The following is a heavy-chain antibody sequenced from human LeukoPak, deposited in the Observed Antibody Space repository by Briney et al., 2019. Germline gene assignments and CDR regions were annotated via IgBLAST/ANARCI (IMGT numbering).Heavy chain of an antibody. D-gene: IGHD6-19*01. V-gene: IGHV3-33*01. Sequence: GGSLRLSCAASGFTFSSYGMHWVRQAPGKGLEWVAVIWYDGSNKYYADSVKGRFTISRDNSKNTLYLQMNSLRAEDTAVYYCASTSGWYEPINYWGQGTLVTVSS. CDR3: ASTSGWYEPINY. CDR2: IWYDGSNK. J-gene: IGHJ4*02. CDR1: GFTFSSYG.